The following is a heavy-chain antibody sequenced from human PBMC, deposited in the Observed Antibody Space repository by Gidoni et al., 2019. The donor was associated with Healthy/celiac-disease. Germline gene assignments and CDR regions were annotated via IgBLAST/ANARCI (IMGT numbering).Heavy chain of an antibody. V-gene: IGHV3-23*04. Sequence: EVQLVESGGGLVQPGGSLRFSWAATGYTFSSHAMSWVRQAPGKGLEWVSAISGSGGSTYYADSVKGRFTISRDNSKNTLYLQMNSLRAEDTAVYYCAKALDYGDSNDAFDIWGQGTMVTVSS. CDR3: AKALDYGDSNDAFDI. J-gene: IGHJ3*02. CDR1: GYTFSSHA. CDR2: ISGSGGST. D-gene: IGHD4-17*01.